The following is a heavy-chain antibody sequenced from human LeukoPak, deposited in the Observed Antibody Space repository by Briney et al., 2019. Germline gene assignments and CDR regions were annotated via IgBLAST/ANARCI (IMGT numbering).Heavy chain of an antibody. D-gene: IGHD2-21*02. CDR2: IEGDSSA. V-gene: IGHV3-23*03. J-gene: IGHJ3*02. CDR3: AKDSVSANGIFDPFDI. Sequence: GGSLRLSCVVSSFTFSNYAMHWVRQAPGKGLEWVSVIEGDSSAFYADSVKGRFTISRDNSKSTLYLHMNSLRAEDTAVYYCAKDSVSANGIFDPFDIWGQGTRVTVSS. CDR1: SFTFSNYA.